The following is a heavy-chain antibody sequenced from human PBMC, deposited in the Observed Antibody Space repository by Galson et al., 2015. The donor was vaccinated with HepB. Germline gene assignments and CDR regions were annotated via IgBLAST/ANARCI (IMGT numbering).Heavy chain of an antibody. CDR3: ARDKVSLGQLAYYYGMDV. CDR1: GGSISSSNW. Sequence: LSLTCAVSGGSISSSNWWSWVRQPPGKGLEWIGEIYHSGGTNYNPSLKSRVTISVDKSKNQFSLKLSSVTAADTAVYYCARDKVSLGQLAYYYGMDVWGQGTTVTVSS. J-gene: IGHJ6*02. D-gene: IGHD6-13*01. V-gene: IGHV4-4*02. CDR2: IYHSGGT.